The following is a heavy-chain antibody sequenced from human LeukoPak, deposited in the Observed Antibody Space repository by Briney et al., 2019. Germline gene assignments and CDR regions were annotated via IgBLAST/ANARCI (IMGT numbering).Heavy chain of an antibody. V-gene: IGHV3-48*01. CDR3: ARSGWYAGGYDAFDI. CDR2: ISSSRSTI. J-gene: IGHJ3*02. CDR1: GFTFSSFT. Sequence: PGRSLRLSCAASGFTFSSFTMNWVRQAPGKGLEWVSYISSSRSTIYYADSVKGRFTISRDNAKNSLYLQMNSLRAEDTAVYYCARSGWYAGGYDAFDIWGQGTMVTVSS. D-gene: IGHD6-19*01.